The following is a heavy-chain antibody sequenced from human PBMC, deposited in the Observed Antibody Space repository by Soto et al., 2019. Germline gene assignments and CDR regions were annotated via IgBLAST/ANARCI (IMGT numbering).Heavy chain of an antibody. CDR1: GLSFSSYW. J-gene: IGHJ5*02. CDR2: IKEDGGEQ. D-gene: IGHD1-1*01. CDR3: AITTSTMSYWFDP. V-gene: IGHV3-7*03. Sequence: GGSLRLSCAASGLSFSSYWMSWVRQAPGKGPEWVANIKEDGGEQHYVDSVKGRFTISRDNTENSLFLQMNNLRAEDSAIYYCAITTSTMSYWFDPWGPGTQVTVSS.